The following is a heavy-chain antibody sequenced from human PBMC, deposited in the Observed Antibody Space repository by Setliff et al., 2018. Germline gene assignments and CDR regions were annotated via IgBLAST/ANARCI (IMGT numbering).Heavy chain of an antibody. Sequence: SETLSLTCTVSGGSISSYYWSWIRQPAGKGLEWIGHIYIGGSANYNPSLKSRVTMSIDTSKNQFSLKLNSVTAADMAVYYCAREQWLDPPGYYYMDVWAKGTTVTGS. CDR2: IYIGGSA. V-gene: IGHV4-4*07. D-gene: IGHD6-19*01. J-gene: IGHJ6*03. CDR3: AREQWLDPPGYYYMDV. CDR1: GGSISSYY.